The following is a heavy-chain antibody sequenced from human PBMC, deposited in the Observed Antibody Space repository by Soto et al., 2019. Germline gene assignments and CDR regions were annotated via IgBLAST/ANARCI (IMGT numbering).Heavy chain of an antibody. CDR3: ARDPKTSGGQHWAFNYFDS. Sequence: GGSLRLSCAASGFSFSISPMHWVRQAPGKGPEWVALISYDGTSKFYADSVKGRFTISRDNSKSTLYLQVDSLRPEDAAVYYCARDPKTSGGQHWAFNYFDSWGQGTTVTVSS. V-gene: IGHV3-30-3*01. D-gene: IGHD7-27*01. CDR1: GFSFSISP. J-gene: IGHJ5*01. CDR2: ISYDGTSK.